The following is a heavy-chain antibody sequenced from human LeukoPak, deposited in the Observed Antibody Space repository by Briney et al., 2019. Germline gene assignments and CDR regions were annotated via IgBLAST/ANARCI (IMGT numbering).Heavy chain of an antibody. CDR2: IIPIFGTA. CDR1: GGTFSSYA. V-gene: IGHV1-69*13. D-gene: IGHD6-19*01. CDR3: ARVRYSSGWYGGFSFDY. J-gene: IGHJ4*02. Sequence: SVKVSCKASGGTFSSYAISWVRQAPGQGLEGMGGIIPIFGTANYAQKFQGRVTITADESTSTAYMELSSLRSKDTAVYYCARVRYSSGWYGGFSFDYWGQGTLVTVSS.